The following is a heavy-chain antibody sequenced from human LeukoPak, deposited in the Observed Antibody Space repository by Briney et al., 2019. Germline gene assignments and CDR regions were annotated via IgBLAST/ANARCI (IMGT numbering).Heavy chain of an antibody. Sequence: SVKVSCKASGGTFSSYAISWVRQAPGQGLEWMGGIIPIFGTANYAQKFQGRVTITADESTSTAYMELSSLRSEDTAVYYCARDGDIVLMVYEDWFGPWGQGTLVTVSS. D-gene: IGHD2-8*01. V-gene: IGHV1-69*13. CDR3: ARDGDIVLMVYEDWFGP. J-gene: IGHJ5*02. CDR2: IIPIFGTA. CDR1: GGTFSSYA.